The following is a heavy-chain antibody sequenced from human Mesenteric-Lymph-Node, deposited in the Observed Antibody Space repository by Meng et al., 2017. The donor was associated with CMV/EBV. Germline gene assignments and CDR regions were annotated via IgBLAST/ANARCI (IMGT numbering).Heavy chain of an antibody. J-gene: IGHJ2*01. Sequence: VECWCCGGYSWRWRRPTPGEGQEWVGSIVHSGSTNSNQFLKSRVTITVDTSKTHFSLKLSSVTADDTALYYCARRGIVRGHSGFFDLWGRGTLVTVSS. V-gene: IGHV4-34*12. CDR1: CWCCGGYS. CDR2: IVHSGST. D-gene: IGHD3-16*02. CDR3: ARRGIVRGHSGFFDL.